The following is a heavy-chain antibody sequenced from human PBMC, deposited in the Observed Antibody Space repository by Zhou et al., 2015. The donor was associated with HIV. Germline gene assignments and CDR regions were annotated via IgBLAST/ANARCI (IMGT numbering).Heavy chain of an antibody. J-gene: IGHJ1*01. V-gene: IGHV1-2*02. CDR2: MNANSGDT. CDR1: GYTFITYD. Sequence: QVQLVQSGPEVMKPGASVKVSCKASGYTFITYDINWVRQATGQGPEWMGWMNANSGDTNFGQRFQGRVTLTRDTSISTAYMDLSRLTSDDTAVYFCATSPGYSGGGFEEYLHHWGQGTLVTVSS. D-gene: IGHD6-19*01. CDR3: ATSPGYSGGGFEEYLHH.